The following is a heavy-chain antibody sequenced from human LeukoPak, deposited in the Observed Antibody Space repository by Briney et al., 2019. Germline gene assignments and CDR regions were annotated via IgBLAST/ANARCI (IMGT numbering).Heavy chain of an antibody. CDR1: GYTFTSYG. J-gene: IGHJ6*02. Sequence: ASVKVSCKASGYTFTSYGISWVRQAPGQGLEWMGWISAYNGNTNYAQKLQGRVTMTTDTSTSTAYMELRSLRSDDTAVYYCARDSGLVVVITTDYYYGMDVWGQGTTVTVSS. D-gene: IGHD3-22*01. CDR3: ARDSGLVVVITTDYYYGMDV. CDR2: ISAYNGNT. V-gene: IGHV1-18*01.